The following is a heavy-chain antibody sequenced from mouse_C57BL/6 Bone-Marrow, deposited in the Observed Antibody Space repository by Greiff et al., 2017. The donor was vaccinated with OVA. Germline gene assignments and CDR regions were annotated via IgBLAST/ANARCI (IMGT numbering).Heavy chain of an antibody. Sequence: EVKVVESGAELVRPGASVKLSCTASGFNIKDDYMHWVKQRPEQGLEWIGWIDPENGDTEYASKFQGKATITADTSSNTAYLQLSSLTSEDTAVYYCTTRYSNYYFDYWGQGTTLTVSS. V-gene: IGHV14-4*01. D-gene: IGHD2-5*01. J-gene: IGHJ2*01. CDR2: IDPENGDT. CDR3: TTRYSNYYFDY. CDR1: GFNIKDDY.